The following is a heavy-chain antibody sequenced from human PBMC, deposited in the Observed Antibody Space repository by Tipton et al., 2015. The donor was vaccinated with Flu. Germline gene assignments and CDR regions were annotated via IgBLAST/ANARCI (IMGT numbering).Heavy chain of an antibody. J-gene: IGHJ4*02. CDR2: IYHSGST. CDR1: GGSISSGSYY. V-gene: IGHV4-61*01. D-gene: IGHD2-2*01. CDR3: ARGDCSSTSCLDY. Sequence: LRLSCTVSGGSISSGSYYWSWIRQPPGKGLEWIGYIYHSGSTNYNPSLKSRVTISVDTSKNQFSLKLSSVTAADTAVYYCARGDCSSTSCLDYWGQGTLVTVSS.